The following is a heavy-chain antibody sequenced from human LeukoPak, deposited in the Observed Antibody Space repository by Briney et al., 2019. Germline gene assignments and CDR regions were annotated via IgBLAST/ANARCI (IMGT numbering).Heavy chain of an antibody. CDR2: IYYSGST. Sequence: PSETLSLTCTVSGGSISSSSYYWGWIRQPPGKGLEWIGSIYYSGSTYYNPSLKSRVTISVDTSKNQFSLKLSSVTAADTAVYYCAREYYYDSSGYYYPEYFQHWGQGTLVTVSS. V-gene: IGHV4-39*07. CDR1: GGSISSSSYY. J-gene: IGHJ1*01. D-gene: IGHD3-22*01. CDR3: AREYYYDSSGYYYPEYFQH.